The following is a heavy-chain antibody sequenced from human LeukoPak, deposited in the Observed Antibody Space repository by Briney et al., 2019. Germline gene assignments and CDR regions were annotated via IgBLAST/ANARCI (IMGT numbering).Heavy chain of an antibody. Sequence: GGSLRLSCAASGFTFSSDAMSWVRQAPGKGLEWVSAISGSGGSTYYADSVKGRFTISRDNSKNTLYLQMGSLRAEDMAVYYCARDGEDSSSWTNPFGYYYYMDVWGKGTTVTISS. CDR1: GFTFSSDA. V-gene: IGHV3-23*01. J-gene: IGHJ6*03. CDR3: ARDGEDSSSWTNPFGYYYYMDV. D-gene: IGHD6-13*01. CDR2: ISGSGGST.